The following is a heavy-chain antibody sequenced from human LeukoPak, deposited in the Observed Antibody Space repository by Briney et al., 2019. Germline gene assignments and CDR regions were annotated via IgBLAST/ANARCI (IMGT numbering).Heavy chain of an antibody. D-gene: IGHD4-17*01. Sequence: GGSLRLSCAASGFTVSSNYMSWVRQAPGKGLEWVSVIYSGGSTYYADAVKGRFTISRHNSKNTLYLQMNSLRAEDTAVYYCARDPNGDYIGAFDFWGQGTKVTVSS. CDR3: ARDPNGDYIGAFDF. V-gene: IGHV3-53*01. CDR1: GFTVSSNY. CDR2: IYSGGST. J-gene: IGHJ3*01.